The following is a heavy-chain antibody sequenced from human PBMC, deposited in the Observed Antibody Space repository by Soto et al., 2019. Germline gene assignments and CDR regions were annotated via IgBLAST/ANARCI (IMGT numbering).Heavy chain of an antibody. CDR3: ARAAYTSKTDFDY. J-gene: IGHJ4*02. CDR1: GFTFNGNY. CDR2: ISSISSTI. Sequence: QVQLVESGGGLVKPGGSLRLSCAASGFTFNGNYMTWIRQAPGKGLEWISYISSISSTISYADSVKGRFTISRDNAKNSLYLQMSNLRPEDRAVHYCARAAYTSKTDFDYWGQGALVTVSS. V-gene: IGHV3-11*01. D-gene: IGHD3-16*01.